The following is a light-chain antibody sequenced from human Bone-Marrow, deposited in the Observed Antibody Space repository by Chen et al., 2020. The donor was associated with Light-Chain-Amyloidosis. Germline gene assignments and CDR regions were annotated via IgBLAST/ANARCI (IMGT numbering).Light chain of an antibody. CDR1: NIGSTS. V-gene: IGLV3-21*02. Sequence: SYVLYQPSSVSAALGQTATIACGGNNIGSTSVHWYQQTPGQAPLLVVYDDSDRPSGIPERLSGSNSGNTATLTISRVEAGDEADYYCQVWDRSSDRPVFGGGTKLTVL. CDR2: DDS. CDR3: QVWDRSSDRPV. J-gene: IGLJ3*02.